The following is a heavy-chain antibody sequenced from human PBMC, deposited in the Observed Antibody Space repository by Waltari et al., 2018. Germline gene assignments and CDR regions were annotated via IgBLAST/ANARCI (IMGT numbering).Heavy chain of an antibody. CDR2: SNPNSGGT. CDR1: GYTFTGYY. D-gene: IGHD2-15*01. V-gene: IGHV1-2*02. J-gene: IGHJ5*02. Sequence: QVQLVQSGAEVKKPGASVKVSCKASGYTFTGYYMHWVRQAPGPGLEWMGWSNPNSGGTNYAQKFKGRGTMTRDTSISTAYMELSRLRSDDTAVYYCARGRRVVVAARGWLDPWGQGTVVTVYS. CDR3: ARGRRVVVAARGWLDP.